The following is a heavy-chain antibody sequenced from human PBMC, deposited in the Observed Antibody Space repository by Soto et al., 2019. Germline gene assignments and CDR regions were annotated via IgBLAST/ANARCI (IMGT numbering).Heavy chain of an antibody. V-gene: IGHV1-18*01. J-gene: IGHJ4*02. CDR3: ARDLSYMNFDY. D-gene: IGHD3-10*01. CDR1: GYTFPSYG. Sequence: QVQLVQSGAEVKKPGASVKVSCKASGYTFPSYGISWVRQAPGQGLEWMGWINPYNVNTNYAQKVQGRVTMTTDTSTSTADMELRSLRSDDTAVYYCARDLSYMNFDYWGQGTLVTVSS. CDR2: INPYNVNT.